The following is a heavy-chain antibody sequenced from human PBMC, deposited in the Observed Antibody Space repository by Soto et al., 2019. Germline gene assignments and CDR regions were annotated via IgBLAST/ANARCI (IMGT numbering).Heavy chain of an antibody. CDR1: GGSINSGDYY. CDR3: ARDVASSSIFGVVTNTFDP. J-gene: IGHJ5*02. V-gene: IGHV4-30-4*01. Sequence: QVQLQESGPGLVKPSQTLSLTCTVSGGSINSGDYYGSGIRQTPGKGLEWIGYVYYSWRTCYNPTLKSRLSMTIDTAKKQLCLRLDSVTAADTAVYHCARDVASSSIFGVVTNTFDPWGMGTLVTVSS. CDR2: VYYSWRT. D-gene: IGHD3-3*01.